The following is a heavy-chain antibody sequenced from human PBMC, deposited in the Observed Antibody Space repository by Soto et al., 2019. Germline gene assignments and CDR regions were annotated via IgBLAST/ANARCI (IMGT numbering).Heavy chain of an antibody. J-gene: IGHJ4*02. V-gene: IGHV2-5*02. CDR3: AHRVLRTVFGLVTTTAIYFDF. CDR1: GFSLTTSGVG. CDR2: IYWDDDK. D-gene: IGHD3-3*01. Sequence: QITLNESGPTQVKPRQTLTLTCTFSGFSLTTSGVGVGWIRQSPGKAPERPALIYWDDDKRYSPSLKSRRTITKDTSKNQVVLTMADLDPADTATYYCAHRVLRTVFGLVTTTAIYFDFWGQGTPVAVSS.